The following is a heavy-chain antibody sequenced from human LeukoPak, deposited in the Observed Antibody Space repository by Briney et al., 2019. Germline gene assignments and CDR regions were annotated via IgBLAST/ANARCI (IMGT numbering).Heavy chain of an antibody. D-gene: IGHD5-24*01. Sequence: PGGSLRLSCAASGFTFSSYGMHWVRQAPGKGLEWVAVIWYDGSNKYYADSVKGRFTISRDNSKNTLYLQMNSLTAEDTAVYYCARTFLSGDGYKVGYFGYWGPGTLVTVSS. CDR1: GFTFSSYG. V-gene: IGHV3-33*01. CDR2: IWYDGSNK. J-gene: IGHJ4*02. CDR3: ARTFLSGDGYKVGYFGY.